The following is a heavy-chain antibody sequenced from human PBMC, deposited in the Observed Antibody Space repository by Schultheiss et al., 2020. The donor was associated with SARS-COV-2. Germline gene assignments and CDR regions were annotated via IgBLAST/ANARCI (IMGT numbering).Heavy chain of an antibody. Sequence: ASVKVSCQASRYTFTDYYIHWVRQATGQGLEWMGWMNPNSGNTGYAQKFQGRVTMTEDTSTDTAYMELSSLRSEDTAVYYCATGSHYGSGSYYRFGYYYYYMDVWGKGTTVTVSS. CDR1: RYTFTDYY. J-gene: IGHJ6*03. V-gene: IGHV1-8*02. D-gene: IGHD3-10*01. CDR3: ATGSHYGSGSYYRFGYYYYYMDV. CDR2: MNPNSGNT.